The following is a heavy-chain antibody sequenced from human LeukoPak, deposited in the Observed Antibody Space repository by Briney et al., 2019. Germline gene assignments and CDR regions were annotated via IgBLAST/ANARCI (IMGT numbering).Heavy chain of an antibody. CDR3: AKNKPYYHDGSRYNGAFVI. CDR2: ISGSGGST. V-gene: IGHV3-23*01. D-gene: IGHD3-22*01. Sequence: GGSLRLSCAASGFTFSNYAMSWVRQAPGKGLEWVSRISGSGGSTYDTDSVKGRFTFSRDNSKNTLYLHMNSLRAEDTAVYYCAKNKPYYHDGSRYNGAFVIGGQGKMVTVSS. CDR1: GFTFSNYA. J-gene: IGHJ3*02.